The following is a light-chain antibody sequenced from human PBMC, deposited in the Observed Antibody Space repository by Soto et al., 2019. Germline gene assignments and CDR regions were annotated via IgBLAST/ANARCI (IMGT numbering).Light chain of an antibody. CDR2: VNS. CDR1: SSNIGAGYN. CDR3: QSYDSSLSVV. J-gene: IGLJ2*01. Sequence: QSVLTQPPSVSGAPGQRVTISCTGSSSNIGAGYNVHWYQHLPGTAPKLLIYVNSNRPSGVPDRFSGSKSGTSASLAITGLQAEDEADYYCQSYDSSLSVVFGGGTKPTVL. V-gene: IGLV1-40*01.